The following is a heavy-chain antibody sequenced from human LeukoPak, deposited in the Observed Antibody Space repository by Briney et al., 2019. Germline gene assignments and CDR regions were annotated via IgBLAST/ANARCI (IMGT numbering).Heavy chain of an antibody. D-gene: IGHD5-24*01. V-gene: IGHV4-30-4*08. CDR1: GGSISSAGHY. Sequence: PSQTLSLTCTVSGGSISSAGHYWSWIRQPPGKGLEWIGYIYYSGSTYYNPSLKSRVTLSVDTSNNQFSLRLSSVTAADTAVYYCARARDTNPFDYWGQGTLVTVSS. CDR2: IYYSGST. J-gene: IGHJ4*02. CDR3: ARARDTNPFDY.